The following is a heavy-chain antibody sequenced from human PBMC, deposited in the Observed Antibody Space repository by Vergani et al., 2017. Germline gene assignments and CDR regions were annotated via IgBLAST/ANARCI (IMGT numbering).Heavy chain of an antibody. CDR3: ARDQAGIGWFDP. D-gene: IGHD3-10*01. Sequence: QVQLQESGPGLVKPSETLSLTCTVSGGSISSYYWSWIRQPPGKGLEWIGYIYYSGSSNSNPSLKSRVTISIDTSKNQFSLKLSSVTAADTAVYYCARDQAGIGWFDPWGQGTLVTVSS. J-gene: IGHJ5*02. V-gene: IGHV4-59*01. CDR2: IYYSGSS. CDR1: GGSISSYY.